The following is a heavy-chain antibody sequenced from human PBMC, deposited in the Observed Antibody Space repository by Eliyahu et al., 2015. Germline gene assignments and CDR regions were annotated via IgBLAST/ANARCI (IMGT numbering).Heavy chain of an antibody. CDR3: VRDVGFGVWNGYAY. CDR2: IWHDGTDK. J-gene: IGHJ4*02. V-gene: IGHV3-33*01. D-gene: IGHD3-3*01. Sequence: QVXLVXSGGGVVQPGXSLTXSCAVSQFXFSNYGMHWVRQAPGKGLEXVAVIWHDGTDKYYADSVKGRFXISRDNSKNTLYLQMNSLRAEDTAVYYCVRDVGFGVWNGYAYWGQGTLVTVSS. CDR1: QFXFSNYG.